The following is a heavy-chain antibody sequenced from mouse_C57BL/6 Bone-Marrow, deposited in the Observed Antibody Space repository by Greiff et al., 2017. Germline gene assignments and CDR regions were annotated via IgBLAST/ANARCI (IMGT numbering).Heavy chain of an antibody. V-gene: IGHV1-76*01. CDR3: ERCATAVGVHGDFDV. D-gene: IGHD1-1*01. CDR2: IYPGSGNT. CDR1: GYTFTDYC. J-gene: IGHJ1*03. Sequence: VQLQQSGAELVRPGASVKLSCKASGYTFTDYCIDWVKQRPGQGLEWIARIYPGSGNTYYNEKFKGKATLTAEKSSSTAYMQYSSLTSEDSAVSFCERCATAVGVHGDFDVWGTGTTVTVSS.